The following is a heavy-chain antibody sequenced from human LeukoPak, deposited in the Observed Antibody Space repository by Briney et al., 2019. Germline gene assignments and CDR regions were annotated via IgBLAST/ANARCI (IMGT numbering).Heavy chain of an antibody. V-gene: IGHV3-33*01. J-gene: IGHJ4*02. CDR2: IWYDGSKQ. Sequence: GGSLRLSCAASGFTFSSYGMHWVRQVPGKGLEWVAIIWYDGSKQYYADSVKGRFTISRDNSKNTLYVQMNSLRAEDTAVYYCARELWSESCSSMTCSRFDYWGQGTQVTVSS. CDR3: ARELWSESCSSMTCSRFDY. CDR1: GFTFSSYG. D-gene: IGHD2-2*01.